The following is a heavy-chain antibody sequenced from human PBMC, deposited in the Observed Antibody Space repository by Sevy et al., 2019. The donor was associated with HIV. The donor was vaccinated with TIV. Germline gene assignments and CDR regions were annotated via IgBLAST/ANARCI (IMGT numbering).Heavy chain of an antibody. V-gene: IGHV3-11*04. CDR2: ISSSGSTI. CDR1: GFTFSDYY. D-gene: IGHD3-22*01. J-gene: IGHJ4*02. Sequence: GGSLRLSCAASGFTFSDYYMSWIRQAPGKGLEWVSYISSSGSTIYYADSVKGRFTISRDNAKNSLYLQMNSLRAEDTAVYYCARANSKAGEKYYYDSSDYYLDDWGQGTLVTVSS. CDR3: ARANSKAGEKYYYDSSDYYLDD.